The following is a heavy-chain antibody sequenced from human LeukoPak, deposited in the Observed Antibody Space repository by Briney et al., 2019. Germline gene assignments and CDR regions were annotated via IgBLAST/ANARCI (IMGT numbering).Heavy chain of an antibody. V-gene: IGHV4-4*02. Sequence: SGTLSLTCAVSGGSISSSNWWSWVRQPPGKGLEWIGEIYHSGSTNYNPSLKSRVNISVDKSKNQFSLKLSSVTAADTAVYYCAGASSHGKPTRDYWGQGTLVTVSS. D-gene: IGHD6-6*01. CDR1: GGSISSSNW. CDR2: IYHSGST. J-gene: IGHJ4*02. CDR3: AGASSHGKPTRDY.